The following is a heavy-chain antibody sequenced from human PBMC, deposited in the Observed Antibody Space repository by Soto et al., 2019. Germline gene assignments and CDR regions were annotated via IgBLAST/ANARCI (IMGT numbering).Heavy chain of an antibody. CDR2: IYSGGST. D-gene: IGHD3-22*01. CDR3: AREYYNDGSGYYGYFQH. CDR1: GFTVSRYY. J-gene: IGHJ1*01. Sequence: EVQLVETGGGLIQPWGSLRLSCAASGFTVSRYYMSWVRQAPGKGLEWVSVIYSGGSTYYADSVKGRFTISRDSSKNTLYLQMNSLRAEDTAVYYCAREYYNDGSGYYGYFQHWGQGTLVTVSS. V-gene: IGHV3-53*02.